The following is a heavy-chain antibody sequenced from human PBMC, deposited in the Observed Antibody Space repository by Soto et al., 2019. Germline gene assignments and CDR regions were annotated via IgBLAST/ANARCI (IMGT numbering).Heavy chain of an antibody. D-gene: IGHD3-22*01. V-gene: IGHV5-10-1*01. J-gene: IGHJ3*01. CDR2: LEPADSFT. Sequence: CLKIPCNVSGGSFATFWSSWMRQMPESGLEWMGRLEPADSFTNHSPSFQGHVTISVDKSINTAYLQWSSLKASDTAIYYCARHLYDNRNYLDALDVWGQGTMVTVSS. CDR1: GGSFATFW. CDR3: ARHLYDNRNYLDALDV.